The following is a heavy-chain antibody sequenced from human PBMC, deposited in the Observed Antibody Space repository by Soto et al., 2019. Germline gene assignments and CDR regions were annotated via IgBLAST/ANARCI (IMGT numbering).Heavy chain of an antibody. D-gene: IGHD6-19*01. V-gene: IGHV4-59*08. CDR3: ARRPGSGSRDWFDP. CDR2: IYYSGST. CDR1: GGSISSYY. Sequence: QVQLQESGPGLVKSSETLSLTCNVSGGSISSYYWSWIRLPPGKGLEWIGYIYYSGSTNYNPSLKSRVTISVDTSKNQFSLKLSYVTAADTAGYYCARRPGSGSRDWFDPWGQGTLVTVSS. J-gene: IGHJ5*02.